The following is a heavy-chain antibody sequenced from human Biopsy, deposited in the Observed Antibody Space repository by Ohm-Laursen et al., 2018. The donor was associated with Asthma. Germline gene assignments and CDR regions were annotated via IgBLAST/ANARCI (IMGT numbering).Heavy chain of an antibody. CDR1: GGTFNYA. Sequence: SVKVSCKASGGTFNYAITWVRQAPGQGLEWMGGIIPIFGTTNYAQKFKGRVTITADESSSTAYMELSSLRSEDTAVYYCASETGHSYGSGSEYYFDYWGLGALVTVSS. D-gene: IGHD3-10*01. CDR2: IIPIFGTT. CDR3: ASETGHSYGSGSEYYFDY. J-gene: IGHJ4*02. V-gene: IGHV1-69*13.